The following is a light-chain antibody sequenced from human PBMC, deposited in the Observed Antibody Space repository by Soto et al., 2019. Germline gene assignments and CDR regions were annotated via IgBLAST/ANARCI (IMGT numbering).Light chain of an antibody. CDR3: QQYNRYSPWA. CDR2: KAS. Sequence: DIQVSQSAASLSASVGERGTITCRASQSVSTLLAWYQQKPGKAPKLLIYKASSLESGVPSRFSGSGSGTDFPLTISSLQPDDFGTYYCQQYNRYSPWAFGQGTKVDI. V-gene: IGKV1-5*03. CDR1: QSVSTL. J-gene: IGKJ1*01.